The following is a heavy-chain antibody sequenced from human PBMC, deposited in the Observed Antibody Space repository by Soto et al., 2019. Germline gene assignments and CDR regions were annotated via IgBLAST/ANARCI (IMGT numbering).Heavy chain of an antibody. Sequence: EVQLVESGGALIQRGGSLRVSCAVSGFDVSRNFVSWVRQAPGKGLEWVSVIYSGGTAYYADSVRGRFTISRDDSKTTDYLQSNRLTAADPAMYYCTTPVWRSEPYYHDNWGRGTLFTVSS. CDR1: GFDVSRNF. CDR2: IYSGGTA. V-gene: IGHV3-53*01. J-gene: IGHJ4*02. D-gene: IGHD3-22*01. CDR3: TTPVWRSEPYYHDN.